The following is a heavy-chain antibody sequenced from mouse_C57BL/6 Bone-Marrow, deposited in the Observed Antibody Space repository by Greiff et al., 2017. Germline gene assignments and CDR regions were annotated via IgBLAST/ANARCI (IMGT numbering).Heavy chain of an antibody. D-gene: IGHD1-1*01. Sequence: EVQLQESGPGLVKPSQTVFLTCTVTGISITTGNYRWSWIRQFPGNKLEWIGYIYYSGTITYNPSLTSRTTITRDTPKNQFFLEMNSLTAEDTATYYCARDHGSSYDYAMDYWGQGTSVTVSS. J-gene: IGHJ4*01. CDR1: GISITTGNYR. V-gene: IGHV3-5*01. CDR2: IYYSGTI. CDR3: ARDHGSSYDYAMDY.